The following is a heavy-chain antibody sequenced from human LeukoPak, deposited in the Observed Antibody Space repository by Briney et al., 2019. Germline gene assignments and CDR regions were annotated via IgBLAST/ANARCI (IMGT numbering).Heavy chain of an antibody. CDR3: ARVWGSGWSDY. D-gene: IGHD6-19*01. V-gene: IGHV1-8*01. Sequence: ASVKVSCKASGYTFTSYDMNWVRQATGQGLEWMGWMNPNSGKTDYAQKFQGRVTMTRNTSISTAYTELSSLRSEDTAVYYCARVWGSGWSDYWGQGTLVTVSS. CDR1: GYTFTSYD. J-gene: IGHJ4*02. CDR2: MNPNSGKT.